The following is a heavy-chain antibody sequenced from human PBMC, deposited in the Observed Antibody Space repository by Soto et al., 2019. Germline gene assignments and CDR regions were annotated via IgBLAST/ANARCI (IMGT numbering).Heavy chain of an antibody. CDR1: GFTFSSYA. D-gene: IGHD6-6*01. V-gene: IGHV3-30-3*01. CDR3: ARDLGAAQGPSGFDY. Sequence: GGSLRLSCAASGFTFSSYAMHWVRQAPGKGLEWVAVISYDGSNKYYADSVKGRFTISRDNSKNTLYLQMNSLRAEDTAVYYCARDLGAAQGPSGFDYWGQGTLVTVSS. CDR2: ISYDGSNK. J-gene: IGHJ4*02.